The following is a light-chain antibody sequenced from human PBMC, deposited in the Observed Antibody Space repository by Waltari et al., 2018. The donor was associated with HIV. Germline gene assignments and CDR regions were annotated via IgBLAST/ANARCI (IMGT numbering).Light chain of an antibody. CDR1: SPNLGRIY. CDR2: RNN. V-gene: IGLV1-47*01. CDR3: ATWNDSLSGYV. J-gene: IGLJ1*01. Sequence: QSVLTQPPPASGTPGQRVTLPCSGSSPNLGRIYVYLYQQLPGTAPKLLIYRNNQRPSGVPDRFSGSKSGTSASLAISGLRSEDEADYYCATWNDSLSGYVFGTGTKVTV.